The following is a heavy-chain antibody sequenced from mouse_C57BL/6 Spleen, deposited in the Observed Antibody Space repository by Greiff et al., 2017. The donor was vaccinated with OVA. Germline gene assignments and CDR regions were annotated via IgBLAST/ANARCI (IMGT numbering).Heavy chain of an antibody. J-gene: IGHJ1*03. D-gene: IGHD1-1*01. CDR2: IYPSDSET. CDR3: ARGGGYYGSSAV. Sequence: QVQLQQPGAELVRPGSSVKLSCKASGYTFTSYWMDWVKQRPGQGLEWIGNIYPSDSETHYNQKFKDKATLTVDKSSSTAYMQLSSLTSEDSAVYYCARGGGYYGSSAVWGTGTTVTVSS. V-gene: IGHV1-61*01. CDR1: GYTFTSYW.